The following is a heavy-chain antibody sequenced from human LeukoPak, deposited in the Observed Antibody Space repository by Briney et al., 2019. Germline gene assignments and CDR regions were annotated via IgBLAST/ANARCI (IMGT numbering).Heavy chain of an antibody. CDR3: ARGQEQFSSPWQWGPRRKNFYYYGMDV. CDR1: GFTVSSSS. Sequence: GGSLRLSCAASGFTVSSSSMNWVRLGPGKGLEWVSVISSDGNTYYAAPVKGRFTISRDNSRKTLSLQMHGLRADDTAVYYCARGQEQFSSPWQWGPRRKNFYYYGMDVWGQGTTVTVSS. CDR2: ISSDGNT. D-gene: IGHD6-19*01. J-gene: IGHJ6*02. V-gene: IGHV3-66*01.